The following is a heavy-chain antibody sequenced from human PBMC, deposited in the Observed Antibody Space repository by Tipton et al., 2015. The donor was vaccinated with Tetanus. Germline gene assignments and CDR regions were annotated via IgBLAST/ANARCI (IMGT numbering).Heavy chain of an antibody. V-gene: IGHV1-69*06. Sequence: QLVQSGAEVKKPGSSMRLSCKASGNTFSSSTLSWVRQAPGHGLEWMGMLVPLFGSAYYAQRFQDRVTITADKSASTAYLDLRSLKSDDTAVYYCATVGAGLRRREGPLDSWGQGTMVTVSS. CDR2: LVPLFGSA. CDR1: GNTFSSST. J-gene: IGHJ3*02. D-gene: IGHD1-1*01. CDR3: ATVGAGLRRREGPLDS.